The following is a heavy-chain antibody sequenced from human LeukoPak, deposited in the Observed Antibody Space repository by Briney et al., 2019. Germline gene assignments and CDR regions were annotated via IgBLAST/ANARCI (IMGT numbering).Heavy chain of an antibody. D-gene: IGHD6-13*01. CDR1: GGSISSYY. CDR2: IYYSGST. V-gene: IGHV4-59*01. CDR3: AGADSSSWYYRGYYYYGMDV. J-gene: IGHJ6*02. Sequence: SETLSLTCAVSGGSISSYYWSWIRQPPGKGLEWIGYIYYSGSTNYNPSLKSRVTISVDTSKNRFSLKLSSVTAADTAVYYCAGADSSSWYYRGYYYYGMDVWGQGTTVTVSS.